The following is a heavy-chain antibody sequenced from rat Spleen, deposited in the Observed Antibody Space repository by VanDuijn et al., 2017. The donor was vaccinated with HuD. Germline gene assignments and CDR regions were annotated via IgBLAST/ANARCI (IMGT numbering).Heavy chain of an antibody. D-gene: IGHD4-3*01. V-gene: IGHV5-58*01. CDR3: AKDVTSGYFDY. Sequence: EVQLVETGGGLVQPGRSLKLSCVASGFTFSNYWMYWIRQAPGKGPEWISSISTDGGSTYYPDSVKGRFTISRDNAENTVYLHMNSLRSEDTATYYCAKDVTSGYFDYWGQGVMVTVSS. J-gene: IGHJ2*01. CDR1: GFTFSNYW. CDR2: ISTDGGST.